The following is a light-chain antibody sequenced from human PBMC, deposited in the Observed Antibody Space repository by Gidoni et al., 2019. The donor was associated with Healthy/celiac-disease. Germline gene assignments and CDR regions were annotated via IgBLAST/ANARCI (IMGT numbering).Light chain of an antibody. V-gene: IGLV1-47*01. Sequence: QSVPTQPPSASGTPGQGVTIPCSGSSSNNGSNYVYWYQQLPGTAPKLLIYRNNQRPSGVPDRFSGSKSGTSASLAISGLRSEDEADYYCAAWDDSLSGPVFGGGTKLTVL. CDR1: SSNNGSNY. CDR2: RNN. CDR3: AAWDDSLSGPV. J-gene: IGLJ2*01.